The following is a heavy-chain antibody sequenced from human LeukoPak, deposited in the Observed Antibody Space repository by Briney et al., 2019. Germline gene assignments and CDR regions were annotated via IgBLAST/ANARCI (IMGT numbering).Heavy chain of an antibody. CDR2: INHSGST. V-gene: IGHV4-34*01. D-gene: IGHD3-22*01. J-gene: IGHJ3*02. Sequence: SETLSLTCAVYGGSFSGYYWSWIRQPPGKGLEWIGEINHSGSTNYNPSLKSRVTISVDTSKNQFSLKVESVTAADMAVYYCARAYDYYDSSGYYYDIWGQGTKATVSS. CDR3: ARAYDYYDSSGYYYDI. CDR1: GGSFSGYY.